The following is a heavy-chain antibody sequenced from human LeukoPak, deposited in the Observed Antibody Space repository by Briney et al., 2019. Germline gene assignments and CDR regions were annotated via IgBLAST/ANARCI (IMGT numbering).Heavy chain of an antibody. Sequence: PGRSLRLSCAASGFTFSNYGMHWVRQAPGKGLEWVAVISYDGSNKYYADSVKGRFTISRDNSKNTLYLQMNSLRAEDTAVYYCAKGPGTAVPYYFDYWGQGTLVTVSS. J-gene: IGHJ4*02. D-gene: IGHD2-21*02. CDR2: ISYDGSNK. CDR1: GFTFSNYG. CDR3: AKGPGTAVPYYFDY. V-gene: IGHV3-30*18.